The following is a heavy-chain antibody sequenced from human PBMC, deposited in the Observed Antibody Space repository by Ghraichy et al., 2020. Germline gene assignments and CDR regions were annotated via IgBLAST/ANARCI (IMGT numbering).Heavy chain of an antibody. CDR2: IFYSGTT. Sequence: SETLSLTCTVSGGSISNSCYYWGWIRQPPGKGLEWIGNIFYSGTTYYNPSLRGRVAVSVDTSKNQFSLKLSSVTAADTAVYYCASLIAASDHWYFHLWGRGTLVTVSS. V-gene: IGHV4-39*07. D-gene: IGHD6-6*01. CDR1: GGSISNSCYY. J-gene: IGHJ2*01. CDR3: ASLIAASDHWYFHL.